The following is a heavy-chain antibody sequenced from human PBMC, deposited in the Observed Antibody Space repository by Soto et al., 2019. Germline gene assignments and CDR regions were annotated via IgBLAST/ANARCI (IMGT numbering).Heavy chain of an antibody. J-gene: IGHJ4*02. V-gene: IGHV4-30-4*01. D-gene: IGHD3-22*01. Sequence: QVQLQESGPGLVKPSQTLSLTCSVSGDYIHVGGYYWTWIRQRPGKGLEWMGYIYYTGNNFYNPALKSRVAMSVDPSTNQFSLKLASVTDADTAVYFCAREPKQNYDSSPWNGGFDSWGPGTLVTVSS. CDR3: AREPKQNYDSSPWNGGFDS. CDR1: GDYIHVGGYY. CDR2: IYYTGNN.